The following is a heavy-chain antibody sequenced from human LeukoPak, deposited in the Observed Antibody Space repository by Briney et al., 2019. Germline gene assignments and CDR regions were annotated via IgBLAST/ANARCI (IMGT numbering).Heavy chain of an antibody. D-gene: IGHD6-13*01. CDR1: GYTFTSYD. CDR2: INPNSGGT. V-gene: IGHV1-2*02. Sequence: ASVKVSCKASGYTFTSYDFNWVRQAPGQGLEWMGWINPNSGGTNYAQKFQGRVTMTRDTSISTAYMELSRLRSDDTAVYYCATPLSRKQQLVLVTPSPPTEWGQGTLVTVSS. J-gene: IGHJ4*02. CDR3: ATPLSRKQQLVLVTPSPPTE.